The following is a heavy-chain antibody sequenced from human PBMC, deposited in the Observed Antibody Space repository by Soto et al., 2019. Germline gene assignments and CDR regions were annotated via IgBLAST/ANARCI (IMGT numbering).Heavy chain of an antibody. V-gene: IGHV5-10-1*04. Sequence: GESLKISCKGSGYSFAGYWITWVRQKPGKGLEWMGRIDPSDSQTYYSPSFRGQVTISADKSIDTAYLQWRSLKASDTAMYYCARLSTRWFDPWGQGTLVTVSS. CDR1: GYSFAGYW. D-gene: IGHD2-15*01. CDR3: ARLSTRWFDP. CDR2: IDPSDSQT. J-gene: IGHJ5*02.